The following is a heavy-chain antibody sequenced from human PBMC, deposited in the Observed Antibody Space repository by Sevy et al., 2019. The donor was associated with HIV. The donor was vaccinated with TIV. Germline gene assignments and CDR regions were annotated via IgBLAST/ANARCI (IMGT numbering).Heavy chain of an antibody. CDR1: GGSVSSGSYY. J-gene: IGHJ4*02. Sequence: KQSQTLSITCTVSGGSVSSGSYYWSWIRQPPGKGLEWIGYIYYSGSTNYNPSLKSRVTISVDTSKNQFSLKLSSVTAADTAVYYCARDLALSSGYDKYFDYWGQGTLVTVSS. CDR3: ARDLALSSGYDKYFDY. V-gene: IGHV4-61*01. D-gene: IGHD5-12*01. CDR2: IYYSGST.